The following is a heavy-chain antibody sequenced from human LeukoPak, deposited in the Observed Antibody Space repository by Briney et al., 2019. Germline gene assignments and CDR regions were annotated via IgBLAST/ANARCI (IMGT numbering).Heavy chain of an antibody. CDR2: IIPIFGTA. CDR3: AIRRNTVTTYYFDY. J-gene: IGHJ4*02. D-gene: IGHD4-17*01. V-gene: IGHV1-69*13. CDR1: GGTFSSYA. Sequence: SVKVSCKASGGTFSSYAISWVRQAPGQGPEWMGGIIPIFGTANYAQKFQGRVTITADESTSTAYMELSSLRSEDTAVYYCAIRRNTVTTYYFDYWGQGTLVTVSS.